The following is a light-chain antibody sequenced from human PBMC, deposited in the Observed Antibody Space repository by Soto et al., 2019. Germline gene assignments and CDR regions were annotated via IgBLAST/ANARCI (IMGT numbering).Light chain of an antibody. Sequence: DIQMSQSPSSLSGTVGDRVTITCRASRSISDCLNWYKQKPGEAPELLIYAASTLQSGVPSRFSGSGSGTDFTLTISSLQPEDSAAYYCQQSHSIPLTFGGGTKVDI. CDR3: QQSHSIPLT. CDR2: AAS. CDR1: RSISDC. J-gene: IGKJ4*01. V-gene: IGKV1-39*01.